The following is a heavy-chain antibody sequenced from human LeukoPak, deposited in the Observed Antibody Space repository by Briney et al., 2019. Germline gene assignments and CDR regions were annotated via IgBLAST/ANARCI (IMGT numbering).Heavy chain of an antibody. Sequence: GGSLRLSCTASGFTFGDYAMSWVRQAPGKGLEWVSAISGSAGSTYYADSVKGRFTISRDNSKNTLYLQMNSLRAEDTAVYYCAKDVGIRYLVFDYWGQGTLVTVSS. CDR1: GFTFGDYA. CDR3: AKDVGIRYLVFDY. CDR2: ISGSAGST. V-gene: IGHV3-23*01. J-gene: IGHJ4*02. D-gene: IGHD7-27*01.